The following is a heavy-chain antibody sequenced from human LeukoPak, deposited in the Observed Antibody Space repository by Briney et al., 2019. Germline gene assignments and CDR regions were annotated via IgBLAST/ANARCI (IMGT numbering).Heavy chain of an antibody. V-gene: IGHV1-2*02. Sequence: GASVKVSCKASGYTFTGYYMHWVRQAPGQGLEWMGWINPNSGGTNYAQKFQGRVTMTSDTSISTAYMELSRLRSDDTAVYYCARDFYGGNSLYYFDYWGQGTLVTVSS. D-gene: IGHD4-23*01. J-gene: IGHJ4*02. CDR3: ARDFYGGNSLYYFDY. CDR2: INPNSGGT. CDR1: GYTFTGYY.